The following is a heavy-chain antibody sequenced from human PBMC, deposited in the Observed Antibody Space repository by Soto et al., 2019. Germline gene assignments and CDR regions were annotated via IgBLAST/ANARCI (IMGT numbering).Heavy chain of an antibody. Sequence: GGSLRLSCAASGFTFSSYSMNWVRQAPGKGLEWVSAISGSGGSTYYADSVKGRFTISRDNSKNTLYLQMNSLRAEDTAVYYCANIVVVPAASEVDVWGQGTTVTVSS. D-gene: IGHD2-2*01. CDR3: ANIVVVPAASEVDV. CDR2: ISGSGGST. J-gene: IGHJ6*02. CDR1: GFTFSSYS. V-gene: IGHV3-23*01.